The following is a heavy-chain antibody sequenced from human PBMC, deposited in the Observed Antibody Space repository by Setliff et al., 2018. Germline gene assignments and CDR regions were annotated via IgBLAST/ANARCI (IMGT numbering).Heavy chain of an antibody. Sequence: ASVKVSCKASGYSLSNYVMNWVRQAPGQGLEWMGWINTKTGDPSYAQGYTGHFAFSLDTSDSTTYLDISTLKAEDTATYFCARADHLVTTTFDYWGQGTLVTVSS. D-gene: IGHD4-17*01. V-gene: IGHV7-4-1*02. J-gene: IGHJ4*01. CDR2: INTKTGDP. CDR3: ARADHLVTTTFDY. CDR1: GYSLSNYV.